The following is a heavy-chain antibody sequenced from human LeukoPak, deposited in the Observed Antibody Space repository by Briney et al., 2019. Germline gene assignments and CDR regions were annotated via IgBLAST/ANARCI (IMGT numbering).Heavy chain of an antibody. J-gene: IGHJ4*02. V-gene: IGHV4-39*01. CDR2: INYSGNT. Sequence: PSETLSLTCTVSGGPLSSTSYYWGWIRQPPGKGLEWIGSINYSGNTYYNPSLKSRVTISVDTSKNQFSLKLSSVTAADTAVYYCARVDIVVVPTATFVYWGQGTLVTVSS. CDR3: ARVDIVVVPTATFVY. CDR1: GGPLSSTSYY. D-gene: IGHD2-2*01.